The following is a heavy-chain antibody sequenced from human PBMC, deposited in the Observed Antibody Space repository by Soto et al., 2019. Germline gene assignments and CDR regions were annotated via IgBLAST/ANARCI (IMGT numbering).Heavy chain of an antibody. CDR1: GGTFSSYA. Sequence: GASVKVSCKASGGTFSSYAISWVRQAPGQGLEWMGGIIPIFGTANYAQKFQGRVTITADESTSTAYMELSSLRSEDTAVYYCAREDYDSSGPGGYWGRGTLVTSPQ. CDR2: IIPIFGTA. J-gene: IGHJ4*02. V-gene: IGHV1-69*13. D-gene: IGHD3-22*01. CDR3: AREDYDSSGPGGY.